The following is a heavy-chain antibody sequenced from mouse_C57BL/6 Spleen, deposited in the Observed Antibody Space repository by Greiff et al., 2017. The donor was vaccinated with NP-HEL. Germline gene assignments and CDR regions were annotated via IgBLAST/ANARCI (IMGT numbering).Heavy chain of an antibody. D-gene: IGHD1-1*01. CDR3: ARGGATVVARYFDV. V-gene: IGHV1-39*01. J-gene: IGHJ1*03. CDR1: GYSFTDYN. CDR2: INPNYGTT. Sequence: EVQVVESGPELVKPGASVKISCKASGYSFTDYNMNWVKQSNGKSLEWIGVINPNYGTTSYNQKFKGKATLTVDQSSSTAYMQLNSLTSEDSAVYYCARGGATVVARYFDVWGTGTTVTVSS.